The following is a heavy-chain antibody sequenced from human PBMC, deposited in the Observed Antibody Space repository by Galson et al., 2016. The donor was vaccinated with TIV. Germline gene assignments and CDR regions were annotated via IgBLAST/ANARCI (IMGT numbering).Heavy chain of an antibody. V-gene: IGHV2-5*02. CDR2: IYWDDEK. CDR3: AHRRPLTYYFDF. J-gene: IGHJ4*02. D-gene: IGHD2-21*01. CDR1: GFSLSSNGVG. Sequence: ALVKPTQTVTLTCTFSGFSLSSNGVGVGWIRQPPGKALEWLALIYWDDEKRYNPSLESRLSIIKDTSKNKVALTLTNVDPVDTATYYCAHRRPLTYYFDFWGQGALVTVSS.